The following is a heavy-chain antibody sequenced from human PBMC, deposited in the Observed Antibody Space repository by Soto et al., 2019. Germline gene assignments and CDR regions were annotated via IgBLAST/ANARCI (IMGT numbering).Heavy chain of an antibody. D-gene: IGHD6-19*01. Sequence: EVQVVESGGDLVQPGGSLRLSCEASGFSVSGNYMSWVRQAPGMGLEWVSAIYSGGNTYYADSVKGRFTISRDNSKNTLYLQMNSLRAEDTAVYYCARLRWQWYNWFDPWGQGTLVTVS. CDR3: ARLRWQWYNWFDP. CDR1: GFSVSGNY. J-gene: IGHJ5*02. CDR2: IYSGGNT. V-gene: IGHV3-66*04.